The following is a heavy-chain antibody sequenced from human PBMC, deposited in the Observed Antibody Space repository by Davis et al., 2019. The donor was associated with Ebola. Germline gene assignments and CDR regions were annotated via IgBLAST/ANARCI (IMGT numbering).Heavy chain of an antibody. CDR1: GFTFSSYW. Sequence: GESLKISCAVSGFTFSSYWMTWVRQAPGKGLEWVATIKYDEIEKYYADSVKGRFTISRDNAKNSLYLQMNSLRVEDTAVYYCARAATFRFGSGWYQNFDYWGQGTLVTVSS. J-gene: IGHJ4*02. D-gene: IGHD6-19*01. CDR3: ARAATFRFGSGWYQNFDY. CDR2: IKYDEIEK. V-gene: IGHV3-7*03.